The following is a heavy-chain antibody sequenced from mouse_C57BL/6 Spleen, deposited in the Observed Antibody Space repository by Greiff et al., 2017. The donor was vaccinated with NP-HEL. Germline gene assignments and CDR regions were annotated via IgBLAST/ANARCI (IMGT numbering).Heavy chain of an antibody. Sequence: EVHLVESGPGLVKPSQSLSLTCSVTGYSITSGYYWNWIRQFPGNQLEWMGYISYGGSNNYNPSLKNRISITRDTSKNQFFLKLNSVTTEDTDTYYCARRYWFAYWGQGTLVTVSA. J-gene: IGHJ3*01. CDR3: ARRYWFAY. V-gene: IGHV3-6*01. CDR1: GYSITSGYY. CDR2: ISYGGSN.